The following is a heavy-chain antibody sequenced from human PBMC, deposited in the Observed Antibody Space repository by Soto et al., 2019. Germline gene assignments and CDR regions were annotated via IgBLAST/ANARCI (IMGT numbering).Heavy chain of an antibody. CDR3: AKAPCSSTSCSRGYFDY. CDR1: GFTFSNYA. J-gene: IGHJ4*02. V-gene: IGHV3-23*01. Sequence: GGSLRLSCAASGFTFSNYAMSWVRQDPGKGLEWVSAISGGGGSTYYADSVKGRFTISRDNSKNTLYLQMNSLRAEDTAVFFCAKAPCSSTSCSRGYFDYWGQGTQVTVSS. D-gene: IGHD2-2*01. CDR2: ISGGGGST.